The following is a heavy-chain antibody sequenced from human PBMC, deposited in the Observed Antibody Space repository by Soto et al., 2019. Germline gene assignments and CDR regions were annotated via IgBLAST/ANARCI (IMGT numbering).Heavy chain of an antibody. CDR2: IYYSGST. Sequence: SETLSLTCTVSGGSISSYYLSWIRQPPGKGLECIGYIYYSGSTNYNPSLKSRVTISVDTSKNQFSLKLSSVTAADTAVYYCARDGGYDFWSGYHWFDPWGQGTLVTVYS. CDR3: ARDGGYDFWSGYHWFDP. CDR1: GGSISSYY. D-gene: IGHD3-3*01. J-gene: IGHJ5*02. V-gene: IGHV4-59*01.